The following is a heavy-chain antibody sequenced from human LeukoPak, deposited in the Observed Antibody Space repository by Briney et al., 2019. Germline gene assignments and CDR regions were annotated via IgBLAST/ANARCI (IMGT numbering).Heavy chain of an antibody. CDR3: ARSPTYDFWSGYYDY. CDR2: INPNSGGT. Sequence: ASVKVSCKASGYTFTGYYMHWVRQAPGQGLEWMGWINPNSGGTNYAQKFQGRVTMTRDTSTSTVYMELSSLRSEDTAVYYCARSPTYDFWSGYYDYWGQGTLVTVSS. J-gene: IGHJ4*02. V-gene: IGHV1-2*02. D-gene: IGHD3-3*01. CDR1: GYTFTGYY.